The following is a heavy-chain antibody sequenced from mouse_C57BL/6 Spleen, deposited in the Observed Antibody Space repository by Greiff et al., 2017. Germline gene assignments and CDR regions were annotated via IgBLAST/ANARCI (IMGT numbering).Heavy chain of an antibody. D-gene: IGHD1-1*01. CDR3: ARSTVAYWYFDV. CDR1: GFTFTDYY. V-gene: IGHV7-3*01. J-gene: IGHJ1*03. CDR2: IRNKANGYTT. Sequence: EVKLMESGGGLVQPGGSLSLSCAASGFTFTDYYMSWVRQPPGKALEWLGFIRNKANGYTTEYSASVKGRLTISRDNSQSILYLQMNALRAEDSATYYCARSTVAYWYFDVWGTGTTVTVSS.